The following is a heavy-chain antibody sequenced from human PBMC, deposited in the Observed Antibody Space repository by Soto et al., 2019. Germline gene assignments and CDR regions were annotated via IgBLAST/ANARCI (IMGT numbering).Heavy chain of an antibody. CDR3: ARHPPLINWFDP. Sequence: GESLKISCKGSGYSFTSYWISWVRQMPGKGLEWMGRIDPSDSYTNYSPSFQGHVTISADKSISTAYLQWSSLKASDTAMYYCARHPPLINWFDPWGRGTLVTVSS. V-gene: IGHV5-10-1*01. CDR1: GYSFTSYW. J-gene: IGHJ5*02. CDR2: IDPSDSYT.